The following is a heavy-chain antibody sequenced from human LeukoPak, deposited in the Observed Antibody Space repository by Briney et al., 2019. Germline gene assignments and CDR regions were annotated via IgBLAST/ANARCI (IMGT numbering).Heavy chain of an antibody. V-gene: IGHV4-59*01. J-gene: IGHJ6*02. D-gene: IGHD3-10*01. CDR2: IYYSGST. Sequence: SETLSLTCTVSGGSISSYYWSWIRQPPGKGLEWIGYIYYSGSTNYNPSLKSRVTISVDTSKNQFSLKLSSVTAADTAVYYCARAPYGSGSFYYYGMDVWGQGTTVTVSS. CDR1: GGSISSYY. CDR3: ARAPYGSGSFYYYGMDV.